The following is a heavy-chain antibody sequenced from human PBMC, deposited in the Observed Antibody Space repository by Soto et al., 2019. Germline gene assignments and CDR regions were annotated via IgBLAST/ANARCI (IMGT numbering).Heavy chain of an antibody. Sequence: EAQLVESGGGLVQPGGSLRLSCAASGFTFSNYEMHWVRQAPGKGLEYVSGISNNGAHTDYAKSVKGRFTISRDNSENTLYLQMGSLRAEDMAFYYGARRGYGSRWPNVYMDVWGKGTMVTVSS. D-gene: IGHD6-13*01. J-gene: IGHJ6*03. CDR1: GFTFSNYE. V-gene: IGHV3-64*01. CDR2: ISNNGAHT. CDR3: ARRGYGSRWPNVYMDV.